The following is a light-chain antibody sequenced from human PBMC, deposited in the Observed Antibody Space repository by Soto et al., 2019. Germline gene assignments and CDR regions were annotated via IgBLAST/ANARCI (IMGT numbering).Light chain of an antibody. CDR3: SSYTSSNTGV. Sequence: QSALTQPASVSGSPGQSITISCTGTSSDVGDYNYVSWYQQHPGKAPKLMIYEVSNRPSGVSNRFSGSKSGNTASLTISGLQADDEADYYCSSYTSSNTGVFGGGTQLTVL. V-gene: IGLV2-14*01. CDR1: SSDVGDYNY. CDR2: EVS. J-gene: IGLJ3*02.